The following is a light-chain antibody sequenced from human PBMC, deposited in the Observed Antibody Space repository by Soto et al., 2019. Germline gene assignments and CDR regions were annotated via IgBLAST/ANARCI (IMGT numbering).Light chain of an antibody. CDR1: SSDVGGYNY. V-gene: IGLV2-14*01. Sequence: ALTQPASVSGSPGQSITISCTGTSSDVGGYNYVSWYQQYPGKAPKLMIYHVSNRPSGVSNRFSGSKSGNSASLTISGLQAEDEADYYCSSYTSTSTYVFGTGTKLTVL. CDR3: SSYTSTSTYV. J-gene: IGLJ1*01. CDR2: HVS.